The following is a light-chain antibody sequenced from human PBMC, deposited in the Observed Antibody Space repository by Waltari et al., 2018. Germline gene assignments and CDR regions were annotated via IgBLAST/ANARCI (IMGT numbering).Light chain of an antibody. CDR1: TAPVTSGHY. Sequence: QAVVTQEPSLTVSPGGTVTLTCGSSTAPVTSGHYSYRFQQKPGHAPKTLIYDTRNQPPRTPPRFSGSLLGGKAALTLSGAQPEDEAEYYCFLSYSGAWVFGGGTKLTVL. V-gene: IGLV7-46*01. CDR3: FLSYSGAWV. CDR2: DTR. J-gene: IGLJ3*02.